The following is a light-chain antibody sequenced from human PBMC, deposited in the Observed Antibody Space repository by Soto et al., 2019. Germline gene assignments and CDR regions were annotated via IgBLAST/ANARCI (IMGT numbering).Light chain of an antibody. V-gene: IGKV3-15*01. Sequence: VMTQSPATLSVSPGERATLSCRASQTVHTKLAWYQQKPGQAPTLLVYDTSTRATGIPARFSGSASGTEFTLTISSLQSEDFAIYHCHQYNYSPGTFGQGTKVLVK. CDR3: HQYNYSPGT. J-gene: IGKJ1*01. CDR1: QTVHTK. CDR2: DTS.